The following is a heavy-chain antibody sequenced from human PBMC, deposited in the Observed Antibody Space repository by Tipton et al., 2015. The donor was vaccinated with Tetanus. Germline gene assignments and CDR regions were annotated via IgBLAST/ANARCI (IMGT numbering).Heavy chain of an antibody. CDR2: ISGSGGST. Sequence: SLRLSCAASGFTFSSYAMSWVRQAPGKGLEWVSAISGSGGSTYYADSVKGRFTISRDNSKNTLYLQMNSLRAEDTAVYYCAKESSTTVVWYYGMDVWGQGTTVTVSS. CDR3: AKESSTTVVWYYGMDV. CDR1: GFTFSSYA. V-gene: IGHV3-23*01. J-gene: IGHJ6*02. D-gene: IGHD4-23*01.